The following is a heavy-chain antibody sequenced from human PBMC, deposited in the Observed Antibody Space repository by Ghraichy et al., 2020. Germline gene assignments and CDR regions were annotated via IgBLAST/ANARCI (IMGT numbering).Heavy chain of an antibody. CDR1: GGSFSGYY. J-gene: IGHJ4*02. CDR3: ARSRRGFSPLYAYSGSYYVFDY. D-gene: IGHD1-26*01. CDR2: INHSGST. Sequence: SETLSLTCAVYGGSFSGYYWSWIRQPPGKGLEWIGEINHSGSTNYNPSLKSRVTISVDTSKNQFSLKLSSVTAADTAVYYCARSRRGFSPLYAYSGSYYVFDYWGQGTLVTVSS. V-gene: IGHV4-34*01.